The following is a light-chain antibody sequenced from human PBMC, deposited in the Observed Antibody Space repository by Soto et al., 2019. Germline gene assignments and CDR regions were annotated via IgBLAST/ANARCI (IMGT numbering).Light chain of an antibody. Sequence: QSVLTQPPSASGTPGQRVTISCSGGSSNIESNTETWYQQLPGTAPKLVIYSNYDRPSGVPDRFSGSTSGTSASLVIRGLQSEDEADYYCAAWDDILNGYVFGGGTKVTVL. V-gene: IGLV1-44*01. CDR1: SSNIESNT. J-gene: IGLJ1*01. CDR3: AAWDDILNGYV. CDR2: SNY.